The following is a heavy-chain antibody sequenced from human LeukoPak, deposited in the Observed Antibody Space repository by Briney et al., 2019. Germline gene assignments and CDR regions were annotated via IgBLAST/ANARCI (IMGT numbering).Heavy chain of an antibody. D-gene: IGHD5-18*01. CDR2: ISSSSSTI. V-gene: IGHV3-48*04. CDR3: ARGRPRYSYGLFDY. J-gene: IGHJ4*02. Sequence: GGSLRLSCAASGFTFSSYSMNWVRQAPGKGLEWVSYISSSSSTIYYADSVKGRFTISRDNAKNSLYLQMNSLRAEDTAVYYCARGRPRYSYGLFDYWGQGTLVTVSS. CDR1: GFTFSSYS.